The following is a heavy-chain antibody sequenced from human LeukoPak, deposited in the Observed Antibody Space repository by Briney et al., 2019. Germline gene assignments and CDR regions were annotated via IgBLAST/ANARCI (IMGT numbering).Heavy chain of an antibody. CDR1: GFTFSSYG. Sequence: GGSLRLSCAASGFTFSSYGMHWVRQAPGKGLEWVAFIRYDGSNRYYADSVKGRFTISRDNSKNTLYLQMNSLRAEDTAVYYCAKVNRDSSGYYHYYYYMDVWGKGTTVTISS. CDR3: AKVNRDSSGYYHYYYYMDV. D-gene: IGHD3-22*01. J-gene: IGHJ6*03. CDR2: IRYDGSNR. V-gene: IGHV3-30*02.